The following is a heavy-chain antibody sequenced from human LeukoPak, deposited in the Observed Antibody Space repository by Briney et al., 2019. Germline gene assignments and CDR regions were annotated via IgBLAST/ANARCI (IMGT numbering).Heavy chain of an antibody. CDR1: QYTFNDYY. CDR2: INPMGGGT. J-gene: IGHJ4*02. V-gene: IGHV1-2*02. D-gene: IGHD4/OR15-4a*01. CDR3: ARGGHGASYFTFEF. Sequence: GASVKVSCKASQYTFNDYYMHWVRQAPGQGFEWMGWINPMGGGTNYAQKFQGRVTMTRDTSITTAYMELSRLRSDDTAVYFCARGGHGASYFTFEFWGQGTLVTVSA.